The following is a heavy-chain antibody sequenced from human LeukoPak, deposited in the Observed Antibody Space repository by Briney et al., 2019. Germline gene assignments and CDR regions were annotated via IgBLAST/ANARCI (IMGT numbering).Heavy chain of an antibody. V-gene: IGHV3-23*01. CDR3: AKDQTPDFWSGYPYEGDAFDI. CDR2: ISGSGGST. Sequence: GASLRLSCAASGFTFSSYAMSWVRQAPGKGLEWVSAISGSGGSTYYADSVKGRFTISRDSSKNTLYLQMNSLRAEDTAVYYCAKDQTPDFWSGYPYEGDAFDIWGQGTMVTVSS. J-gene: IGHJ3*02. D-gene: IGHD3-3*01. CDR1: GFTFSSYA.